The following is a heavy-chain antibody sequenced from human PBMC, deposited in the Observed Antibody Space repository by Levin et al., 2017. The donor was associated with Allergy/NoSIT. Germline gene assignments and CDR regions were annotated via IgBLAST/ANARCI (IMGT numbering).Heavy chain of an antibody. J-gene: IGHJ4*02. V-gene: IGHV3-48*02. CDR3: ARDRGVTTRPRGYFDY. CDR2: ISSGSSTI. Sequence: GGSLRLSCEASGFTFSSHSMNWVRQAPGKGLEWVSHISSGSSTIYYADSVKGRFTISRDNAKNSLYLQVDSLRDEDTAVYYCARDRGVTTRPRGYFDYWGQGTLVTVSS. CDR1: GFTFSSHS. D-gene: IGHD1-1*01.